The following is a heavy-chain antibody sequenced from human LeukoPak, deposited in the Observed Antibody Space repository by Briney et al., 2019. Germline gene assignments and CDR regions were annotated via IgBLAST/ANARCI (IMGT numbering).Heavy chain of an antibody. CDR2: INSDGSST. CDR1: GFTFSSHW. V-gene: IGHV3-74*01. CDR3: ARWYNWNEDYFDY. J-gene: IGHJ4*02. D-gene: IGHD1-20*01. Sequence: PGGSLRLSCAASGFTFSSHWMHWVRQAPGKGLVWVSRINSDGSSTSYTDSVKGRFTISRDNAKNTLYLQMNSLRAEDTAVYYCARWYNWNEDYFDYWGQGTLVTVSS.